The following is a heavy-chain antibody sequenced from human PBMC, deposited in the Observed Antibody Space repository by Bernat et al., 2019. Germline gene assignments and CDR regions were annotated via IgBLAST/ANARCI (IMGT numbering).Heavy chain of an antibody. CDR2: ISESVEST. CDR1: GLTFRSYA. J-gene: IGHJ4*02. Sequence: EVQLLESGGDLVPAGGSLTLSCTVSGLTFRSYAMSWVRQAPGKGLEWVSSISESVESTFYADSVKGRFTVSRDSSKSTLYLPMNSLRAEDTAVYYCAKQWLALDYWGQGTLVTVSS. V-gene: IGHV3-23*01. D-gene: IGHD6-19*01. CDR3: AKQWLALDY.